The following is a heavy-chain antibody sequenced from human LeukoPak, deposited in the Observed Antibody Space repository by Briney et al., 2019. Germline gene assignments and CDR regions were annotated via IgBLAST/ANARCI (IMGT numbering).Heavy chain of an antibody. J-gene: IGHJ6*02. V-gene: IGHV4-34*01. Sequence: SETLSLTCAVYGGSFSGYYWGWIRQPPGKGLEWIGEINHSGSTNYNPSLKSRVTISVDTSKNQFSLKLSSVTAADTAVYYCASGIRGVMFYYYGMDVWGQGTTVTVSS. CDR2: INHSGST. CDR1: GGSFSGYY. CDR3: ASGIRGVMFYYYGMDV. D-gene: IGHD3-10*01.